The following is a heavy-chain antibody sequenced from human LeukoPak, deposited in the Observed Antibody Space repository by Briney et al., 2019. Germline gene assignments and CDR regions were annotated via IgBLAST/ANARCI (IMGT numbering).Heavy chain of an antibody. CDR3: ATRADIAVVPAALMDV. D-gene: IGHD2-2*01. J-gene: IGHJ6*04. Sequence: GGSLRLSCAASGFTFSSYAMSWVRQAPGKGLEWVSAISGSGGSTYYADSVKGRFTISRDNGKNTLYLQMNSLRAEDTAVYYCATRADIAVVPAALMDVWGKGTTVTVSS. V-gene: IGHV3-23*01. CDR2: ISGSGGST. CDR1: GFTFSSYA.